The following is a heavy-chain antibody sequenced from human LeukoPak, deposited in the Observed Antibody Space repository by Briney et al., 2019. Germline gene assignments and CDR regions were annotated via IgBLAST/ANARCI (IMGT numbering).Heavy chain of an antibody. V-gene: IGHV4-34*01. J-gene: IGHJ6*03. CDR3: ARRFGRKFGERFYYYHYMDV. D-gene: IGHD3-10*01. Sequence: SETLSLTCTVSGGSISSYYWSWIRQPPGKGLEWIGEMNHGGSTNYNPSLKSRVTISVDTSKNQFSLKLRSVTAADTAVYYCARRFGRKFGERFYYYHYMDVWGKGTTVTISS. CDR1: GGSISSYY. CDR2: MNHGGST.